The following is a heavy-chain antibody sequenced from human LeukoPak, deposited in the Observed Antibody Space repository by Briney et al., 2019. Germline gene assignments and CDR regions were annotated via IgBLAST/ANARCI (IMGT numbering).Heavy chain of an antibody. CDR2: IYTSGST. J-gene: IGHJ4*02. CDR3: ARVLNEREVISAFDY. CDR1: GGSISSYY. Sequence: SETLSLTCTVSGGSISSYYWSWIRQPPGKGLEWIGYIYTSGSTNYNPSLKSRVTISVDTSKNQFSLKLSSVTAADTAVYYCARVLNEREVISAFDYWGQGTLVTVSS. D-gene: IGHD3-22*01. V-gene: IGHV4-4*09.